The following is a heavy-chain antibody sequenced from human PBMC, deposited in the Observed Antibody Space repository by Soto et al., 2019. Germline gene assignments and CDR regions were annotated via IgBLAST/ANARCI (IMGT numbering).Heavy chain of an antibody. CDR2: INPNSGGT. CDR3: ARGGPTIVVVPAADLAY. V-gene: IGHV1-2*04. CDR1: GYRFTGCH. D-gene: IGHD2-2*01. Sequence: ASGYRFTGCHMRWVRQAHQQRLEGMGWINPNSGGTNYAQKFQGWVTMTRDTSISTAYMELSRLRSDDTAVYYCARGGPTIVVVPAADLAYWGQGTLVPVSS. J-gene: IGHJ4*02.